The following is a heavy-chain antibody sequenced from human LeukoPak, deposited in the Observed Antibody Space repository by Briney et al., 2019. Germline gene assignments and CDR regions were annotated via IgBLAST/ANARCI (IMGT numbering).Heavy chain of an antibody. V-gene: IGHV4-61*02. CDR1: GGSISSGSYY. CDR3: ARRGGGARVIWYFDL. CDR2: IYTSGST. D-gene: IGHD2-15*01. J-gene: IGHJ2*01. Sequence: SQTLSLTCTVSGGSISSGSYYWSWIRQPAGKGLEWIGRIYTSGSTNYNPSLKSRVTISVDTSKNQFSLKLSSVTAADTAVYYCARRGGGARVIWYFDLWGRGTLVTVSS.